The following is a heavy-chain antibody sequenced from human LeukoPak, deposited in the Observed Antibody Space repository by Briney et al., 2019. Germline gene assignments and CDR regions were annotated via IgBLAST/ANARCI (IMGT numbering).Heavy chain of an antibody. CDR1: GFNFGSYS. CDR3: ATYDISGYYNDFDY. D-gene: IGHD3-22*01. Sequence: GGSLRLSCAASGFNFGSYSMTWVRQAPGKGLEWVANIKHDGSEKYYVDSVKGRFTISRDNAKNSLYLQMNSLRAEDTAVYYCATYDISGYYNDFDYWGQGTLVTVSS. CDR2: IKHDGSEK. V-gene: IGHV3-7*01. J-gene: IGHJ4*02.